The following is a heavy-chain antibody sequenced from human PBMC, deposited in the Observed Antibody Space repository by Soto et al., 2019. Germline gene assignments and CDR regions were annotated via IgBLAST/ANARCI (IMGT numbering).Heavy chain of an antibody. Sequence: SETLSLTCTVSGGSISSGGYYWSWIRQHPGKGLEWIGYNYYSGSTYYNPSLKSRVTISVDTSKNQFSLKLSSVTAADTAVYNCARSFGVAAAGPFDYWGQGTLVTVSS. CDR3: ARSFGVAAAGPFDY. D-gene: IGHD6-13*01. V-gene: IGHV4-31*03. CDR2: NYYSGST. CDR1: GGSISSGGYY. J-gene: IGHJ4*02.